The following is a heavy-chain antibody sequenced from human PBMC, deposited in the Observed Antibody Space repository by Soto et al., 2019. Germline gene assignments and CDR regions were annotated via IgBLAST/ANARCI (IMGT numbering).Heavy chain of an antibody. Sequence: QVQLVESGGGVVQPGRSLRLSCAASGFTFSSYGMHWVRQAPGKGLEWVAVIWYDGSNKCYADSVKGRFTISRDNSKNTLYLQMNSLRAEDTAVYYCARYGSYGEIDYWGQGTLVTVSS. D-gene: IGHD3-10*01. CDR1: GFTFSSYG. J-gene: IGHJ4*02. CDR3: ARYGSYGEIDY. CDR2: IWYDGSNK. V-gene: IGHV3-33*01.